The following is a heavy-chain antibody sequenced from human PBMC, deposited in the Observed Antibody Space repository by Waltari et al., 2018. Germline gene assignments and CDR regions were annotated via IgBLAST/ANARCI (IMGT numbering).Heavy chain of an antibody. J-gene: IGHJ4*02. D-gene: IGHD6-6*01. CDR2: INHSGST. V-gene: IGHV4-34*01. CDR1: GGSFSGYY. CDR3: ARGGGGLAAPFY. Sequence: QVQLQQWGAGLLKPSETLSLPCAVYGGSFSGYYWSWIRQPPGKGLEWIGEINHSGSTNYNPSLKSRVTISVDTSKNQFSLKLSSVTAADTAVYYCARGGGGLAAPFYWGQGTLVTVSS.